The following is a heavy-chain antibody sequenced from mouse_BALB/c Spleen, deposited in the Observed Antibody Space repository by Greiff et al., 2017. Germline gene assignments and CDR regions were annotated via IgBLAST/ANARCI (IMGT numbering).Heavy chain of an antibody. CDR3: ARDRGAYYGYVWFAY. CDR2: ISDGGSYT. D-gene: IGHD2-9*01. Sequence: EVQLVESGGGLVKPGGSLKLSCAASGFTFSDYYMYWVRQTPEKRLEWVATISDGGSYTYYPDSVKGRFTISRDNAKNNLYLQMSSLKSEDTAMYYCARDRGAYYGYVWFAYWGQGTLVTVSA. V-gene: IGHV5-4*02. CDR1: GFTFSDYY. J-gene: IGHJ3*01.